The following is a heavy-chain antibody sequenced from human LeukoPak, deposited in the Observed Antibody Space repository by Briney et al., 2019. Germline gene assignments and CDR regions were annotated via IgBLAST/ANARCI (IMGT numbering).Heavy chain of an antibody. D-gene: IGHD3-16*01. V-gene: IGHV6-1*01. CDR3: ARDIDGSDVGVFGGLYYFDY. Sequence: SQTLSLTCAISGDSVSSNSAAWNWIRQSPSRGLEWLGRTYYRSKWYNDYAVSVKSRITINPDTSKNQFSLQLNSVTPEDTAVYYCARDIDGSDVGVFGGLYYFDYWGQGTLVNVSS. J-gene: IGHJ4*02. CDR1: GDSVSSNSAA. CDR2: TYYRSKWYN.